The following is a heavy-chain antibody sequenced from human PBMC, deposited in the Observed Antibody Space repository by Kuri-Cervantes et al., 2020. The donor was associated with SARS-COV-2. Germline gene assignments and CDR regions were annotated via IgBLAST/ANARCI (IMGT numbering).Heavy chain of an antibody. CDR3: AKGRRGLEGDIVVVPASD. D-gene: IGHD2-2*01. CDR2: IGPSGTTK. CDR1: GFIFSDYY. V-gene: IGHV3-11*01. Sequence: GESLKISCTASGFIFSDYYMTWIRQAPGKGLEWVSNIGPSGTTKYYADSVKGRFTISRDNAKNTLYLQMNSLRAEDTAVYYCAKGRRGLEGDIVVVPASDWGQGTLVTVSS. J-gene: IGHJ4*02.